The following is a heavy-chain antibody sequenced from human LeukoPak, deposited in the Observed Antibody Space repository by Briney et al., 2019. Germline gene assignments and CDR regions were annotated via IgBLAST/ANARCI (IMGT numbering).Heavy chain of an antibody. CDR1: GYTFTSYD. D-gene: IGHD2/OR15-2a*01. J-gene: IGHJ3*02. CDR2: VSAYNGNT. CDR3: ARDRVRRSTTGGAFDI. V-gene: IGHV1-18*01. Sequence: GASVKVSCKASGYTFTSYDIIWVRQAPGHGLEWMGWVSAYNGNTNSAQKLQGRVTMTTDTSTSTAYMELRSLKSDDTAMYYCARDRVRRSTTGGAFDIWGQGTMVTVSS.